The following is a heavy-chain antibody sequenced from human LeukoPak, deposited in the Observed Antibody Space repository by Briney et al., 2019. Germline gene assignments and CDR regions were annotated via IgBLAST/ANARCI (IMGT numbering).Heavy chain of an antibody. J-gene: IGHJ6*03. CDR3: ARAGCSSTSCKNYYYYYMDV. CDR2: IYYSGST. Sequence: PSETLSLTCTVSGGSISSGGYYWGWLRQHTGKGLEWIGYIYYSGSTYYNPSLKSRVTISVDTSKNQFSLKLSSVTAADTAVYYCARAGCSSTSCKNYYYYYMDVWGKGTTVTVSS. D-gene: IGHD2-2*01. CDR1: GGSISSGGYY. V-gene: IGHV4-31*03.